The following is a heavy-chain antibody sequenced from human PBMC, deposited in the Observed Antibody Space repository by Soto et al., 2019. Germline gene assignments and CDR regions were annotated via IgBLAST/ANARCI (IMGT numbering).Heavy chain of an antibody. J-gene: IGHJ4*02. CDR1: GFSFDRYA. CDR3: ARDHRWAFDY. Sequence: EVQLVESGGGLVQPGGYLRLSWVASGFSFDRYAMNWVRQAPGKGLEWLSWISVDSVSIEYSDSVTGRFTMSRDDAKNLVYLQMNSLQDEDTAVYYCARDHRWAFDYWGQGTLVTVTS. V-gene: IGHV3-48*02. D-gene: IGHD3-16*01. CDR2: ISVDSVSI.